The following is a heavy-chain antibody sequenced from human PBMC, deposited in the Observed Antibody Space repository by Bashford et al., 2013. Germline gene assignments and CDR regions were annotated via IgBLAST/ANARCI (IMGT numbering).Heavy chain of an antibody. CDR2: IYYSGST. J-gene: IGHJ6*02. D-gene: IGHD3-3*01. CDR3: ARARRDSWSGPTDYSYGLDV. V-gene: IGHV4-59*01. CDR1: GGSISGYY. Sequence: SETLSLTCTVSGGSISGYYWSWIRQPPGKGLEWIGYIYYSGSTNYSPSLKSRVTISVDTSKNQFSLKLTSVTAADTAVYYCARARRDSWSGPTDYSYGLDVVGPRDYGHRLL.